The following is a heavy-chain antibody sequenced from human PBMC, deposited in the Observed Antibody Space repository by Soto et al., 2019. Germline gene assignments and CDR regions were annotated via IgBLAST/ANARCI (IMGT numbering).Heavy chain of an antibody. CDR1: GFAVSSYS. CDR2: MSLDGNSR. CDR3: TRGRSLIANNDFEH. D-gene: IGHD2-21*01. V-gene: IGHV3-30-3*01. J-gene: IGHJ4*01. Sequence: QVQLVESGGGVVQPGTSLRLSCAASGFAVSSYSVHWVRQAPGKGLEWVAAMSLDGNSRYFADSVKGRFTISRDTSKNTWSLQMNSLGPEDSAVYHCTRGRSLIANNDFEHCGHGTHVTVSS.